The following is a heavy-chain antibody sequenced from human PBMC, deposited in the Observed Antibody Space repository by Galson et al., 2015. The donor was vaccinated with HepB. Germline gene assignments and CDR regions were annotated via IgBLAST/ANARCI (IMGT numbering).Heavy chain of an antibody. Sequence: SLRLSCAASGFTFSSYVMSWVRQAPGKGLEWVSSISGSGGSTYHADSVKGRFTISRDNSKNTLYLQMNSLRVEDTAVYYCAREPTYYYGSGRGYYFDYWGQGTLVTVSS. D-gene: IGHD3-10*01. J-gene: IGHJ4*02. CDR3: AREPTYYYGSGRGYYFDY. CDR2: ISGSGGST. V-gene: IGHV3-23*01. CDR1: GFTFSSYV.